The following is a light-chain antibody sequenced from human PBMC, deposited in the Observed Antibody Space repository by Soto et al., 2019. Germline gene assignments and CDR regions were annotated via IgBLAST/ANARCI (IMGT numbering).Light chain of an antibody. CDR1: SSNIGSNY. CDR2: RNN. J-gene: IGLJ2*01. CDR3: ATRDDSLNGRA. V-gene: IGLV1-47*01. Sequence: QAVVTQPPSASGTPGQRVTISCSGSSSNIGSNYVYWYQQLPGTAPKLLIYRNNQRPSGVPDRFSGSKSGTSASLAISGLQSEDEADYYCATRDDSLNGRAFGGGTKLTVL.